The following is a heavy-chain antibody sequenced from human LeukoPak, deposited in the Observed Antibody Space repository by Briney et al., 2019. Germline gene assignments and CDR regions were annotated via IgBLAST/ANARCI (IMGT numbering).Heavy chain of an antibody. CDR2: IYYSGST. Sequence: PSETLSLTCTVSNGSISSYYWSWIRQPPGKGLEWIGYIYYSGSTNYNPSLKSRVSISVDTSKNQFSLKLSSVTAADTAVYYCATARSIAARHTWGQGTLVTVSS. V-gene: IGHV4-59*12. D-gene: IGHD6-6*01. J-gene: IGHJ4*02. CDR3: ATARSIAARHT. CDR1: NGSISSYY.